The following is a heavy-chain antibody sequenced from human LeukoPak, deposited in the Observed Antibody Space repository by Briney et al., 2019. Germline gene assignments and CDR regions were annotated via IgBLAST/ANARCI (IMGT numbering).Heavy chain of an antibody. J-gene: IGHJ6*04. V-gene: IGHV4-34*01. CDR1: GGSFSGYY. Sequence: SETLSLTRAVYGGSFSGYYWSWIRQPPGKGLEWIGEINHSGSTNYNPSLKSRVTISVDTSKNQFSLKLSSVTAADTAVYYCASILTKYYGMDVWGKGTTVTVSS. D-gene: IGHD1-1*01. CDR2: INHSGST. CDR3: ASILTKYYGMDV.